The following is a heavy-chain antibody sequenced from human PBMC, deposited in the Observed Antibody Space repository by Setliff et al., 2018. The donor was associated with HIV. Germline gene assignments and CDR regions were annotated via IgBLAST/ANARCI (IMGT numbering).Heavy chain of an antibody. Sequence: PGGSLRLSCVASGFTFSTDAINWVRLAPGKGLEWVASISGSGYPYYADSVKGRFTISRDNSKNTLFLQMDSLRADDTALYYCAKQRYYDGNDGFDVWGQGTMVTVSS. CDR2: ISGSGYP. J-gene: IGHJ3*01. D-gene: IGHD3-3*01. V-gene: IGHV3-23*01. CDR3: AKQRYYDGNDGFDV. CDR1: GFTFSTDA.